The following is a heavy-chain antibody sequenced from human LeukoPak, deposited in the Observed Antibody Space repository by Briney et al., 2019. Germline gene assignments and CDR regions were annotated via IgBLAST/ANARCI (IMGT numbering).Heavy chain of an antibody. CDR2: INPNSGGT. J-gene: IGHJ5*02. V-gene: IGHV1-2*06. CDR3: ARAGFLSGYYTHNWFDP. D-gene: IGHD3-3*01. Sequence: ASVKVSCKASGYTFTGYYMHWVRQAPGQGLEWMGRINPNSGGTNSAQKSQGRVTMTRYTSISTAYMDLSRLRSDDTAVYYYARAGFLSGYYTHNWFDPWGQGTLVTVSS. CDR1: GYTFTGYY.